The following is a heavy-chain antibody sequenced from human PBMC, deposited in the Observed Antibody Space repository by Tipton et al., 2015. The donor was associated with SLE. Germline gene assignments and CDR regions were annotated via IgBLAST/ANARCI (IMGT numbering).Heavy chain of an antibody. V-gene: IGHV3-7*01. CDR3: ARDLTFYYDSSGYYPLDY. CDR1: GFTFSSYW. Sequence: GSLRLSCAASGFTFSSYWMSWVRQAPGKGLEWVANIKQDGREKYYVDSVKGRFTISRDNAKNSLYLQMNSLRAEDMAVYYCARDLTFYYDSSGYYPLDYWGQGTLVTVSS. J-gene: IGHJ4*02. D-gene: IGHD3-22*01. CDR2: IKQDGREK.